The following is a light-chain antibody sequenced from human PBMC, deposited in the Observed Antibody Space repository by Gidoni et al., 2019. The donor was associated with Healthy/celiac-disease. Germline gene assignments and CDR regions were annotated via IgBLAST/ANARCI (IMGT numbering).Light chain of an antibody. CDR1: QSVSSY. CDR3: QRRSNWPPST. CDR2: DAS. Sequence: ERVLTQSPATLSLSPGERATLSCRASQSVSSYLAWYQQKPGQAPRLLIYDASNRATGIPARFRCSGSGTDFPLTISSLAPEDFAVYYCQRRSNWPPSTFGQGTKVEIK. V-gene: IGKV3-11*01. J-gene: IGKJ1*01.